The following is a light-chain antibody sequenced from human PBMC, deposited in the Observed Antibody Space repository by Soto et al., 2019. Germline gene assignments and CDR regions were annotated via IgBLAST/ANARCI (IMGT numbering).Light chain of an antibody. J-gene: IGKJ4*01. CDR3: QQYGSSPRLT. CDR2: GAS. V-gene: IGKV3-20*01. CDR1: QSVSSSY. Sequence: DTVLAQSPGTLSLSPGDRATLSCRASQSVSSSYLAWYQQKPRQAPRLLIYGASSRATGIQHRFSGSGSGTAFALTINRLEPEDFAVYYCQQYGSSPRLTFGGGTKVEIK.